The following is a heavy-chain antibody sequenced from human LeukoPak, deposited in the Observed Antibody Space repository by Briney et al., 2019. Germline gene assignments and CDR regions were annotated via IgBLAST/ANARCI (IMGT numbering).Heavy chain of an antibody. Sequence: GGSLRLSCAASGFTFSSYGMHWVRQAPGKGLEWVAVISYDGSNKYYADSVKGRFTISRDNSKNTLYLQMNSLRAEDTAVYYCAKVVPQDYGDYAGAFDIWGQGTMVTVSS. D-gene: IGHD4-17*01. CDR3: AKVVPQDYGDYAGAFDI. CDR1: GFTFSSYG. J-gene: IGHJ3*02. V-gene: IGHV3-30*18. CDR2: ISYDGSNK.